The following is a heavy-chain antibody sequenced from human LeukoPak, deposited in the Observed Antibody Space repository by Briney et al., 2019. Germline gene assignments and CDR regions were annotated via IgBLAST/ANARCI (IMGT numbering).Heavy chain of an antibody. CDR1: NYSINNGDF. CDR3: ARPRHTSMDIFDY. D-gene: IGHD2-2*03. J-gene: IGHJ4*02. Sequence: AETLSLTCVVSNYSINNGDFYAFLRQPPGKGLEWIGIVGGGTNYNQSLTRQGTLSVATSKNKFSLRLSSVTAADTGVYYCARPRHTSMDIFDYWGQGNLVTVSS. CDR2: VGGGT. V-gene: IGHV4-38-2*01.